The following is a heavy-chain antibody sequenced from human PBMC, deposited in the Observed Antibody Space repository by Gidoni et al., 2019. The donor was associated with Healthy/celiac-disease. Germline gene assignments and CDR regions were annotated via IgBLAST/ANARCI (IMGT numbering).Heavy chain of an antibody. CDR3: ARGLGSGFWQGDYFDY. V-gene: IGHV4-34*01. CDR2: INHSGST. J-gene: IGHJ4*02. Sequence: QVQLQQWGAGLLKPSETLSLTCAVYGGSFSGYYWSWIRQPPGKGLEWIGEINHSGSTNYNPSLKRRVTISVDTSKNQFSLKLSSVTAADTAVYYCARGLGSGFWQGDYFDYWGQGTLVTVSS. D-gene: IGHD3-10*01. CDR1: GGSFSGYY.